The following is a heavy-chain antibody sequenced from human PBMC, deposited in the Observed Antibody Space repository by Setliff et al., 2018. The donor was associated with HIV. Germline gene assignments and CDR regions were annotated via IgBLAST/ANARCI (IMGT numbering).Heavy chain of an antibody. CDR3: AREPQGDFWSGYSSRGLDY. V-gene: IGHV1-2*06. D-gene: IGHD3-3*01. CDR2: FNPNSGVT. Sequence: ASVKVSCKASGLIFTDYQIHWVRQAPGQGLEWMGRFNPNSGVTSSPQNFQGRVTMTRDTSINTAYMELSRLTSDDTAFYYCAREPQGDFWSGYSSRGLDYWGQGTLVTVSS. CDR1: GLIFTDYQ. J-gene: IGHJ4*02.